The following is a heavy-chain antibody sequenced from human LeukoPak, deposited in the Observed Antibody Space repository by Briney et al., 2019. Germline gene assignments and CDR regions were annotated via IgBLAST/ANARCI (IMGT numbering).Heavy chain of an antibody. V-gene: IGHV1-2*02. Sequence: ASVKVSCKASGYTFTGYYMHWVRQAPGQGLEWMGWINPNSGGTNYAQKFQGRVTMTRDTSISTAYMELSRLRSDDTAVYYCARGGDYYDSSGYYYVSWFDPWGQGTLVTVSS. J-gene: IGHJ5*02. CDR3: ARGGDYYDSSGYYYVSWFDP. D-gene: IGHD3-22*01. CDR1: GYTFTGYY. CDR2: INPNSGGT.